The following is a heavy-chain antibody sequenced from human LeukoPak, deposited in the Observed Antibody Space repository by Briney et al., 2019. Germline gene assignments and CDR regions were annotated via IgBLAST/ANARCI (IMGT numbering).Heavy chain of an antibody. CDR1: SGSIFSHY. Sequence: SETLSLTCTVSSGSIFSHYWSWIRQSPEKGVEWIGYIHYSEKTDYNPSLKSRATISIDTSRNLFSLKLNSVTAADTAVYYCARDSGFYDSTGFYYAWYFDLWGRGTPVTVSS. D-gene: IGHD3-22*01. CDR2: IHYSEKT. J-gene: IGHJ2*01. V-gene: IGHV4-59*11. CDR3: ARDSGFYDSTGFYYAWYFDL.